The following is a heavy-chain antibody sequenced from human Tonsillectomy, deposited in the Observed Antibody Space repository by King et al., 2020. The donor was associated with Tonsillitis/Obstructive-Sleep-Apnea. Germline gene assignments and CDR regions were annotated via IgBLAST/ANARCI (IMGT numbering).Heavy chain of an antibody. CDR1: GFTFSSYA. CDR3: AKAPPHAGYFDL. V-gene: IGHV3-23*04. CDR2: ISDSVGST. Sequence: EVQLVESGGGLVQPGGSLRLSCTASGFTFSSYAMSWVRQAPGGGLEWVSTISDSVGSTYYADSVKGRVTISRDNSKNTLYLQMSSLRAADTAIYYCAKAPPHAGYFDLWGRGTLVTVSS. J-gene: IGHJ2*01.